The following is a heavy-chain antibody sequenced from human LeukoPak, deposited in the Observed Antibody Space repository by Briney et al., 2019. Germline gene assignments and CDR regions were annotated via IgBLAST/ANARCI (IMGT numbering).Heavy chain of an antibody. CDR3: ASGARIQLWVEDAFDI. Sequence: GASVKVSCKASGYTFTGYYMHWVRQAPGQGLEWMGWINPNSGGTNYAQKFQGRVTMTRDTSISTAYMELSRLRSDDTAVYYCASGARIQLWVEDAFDIWGQGTMVTVSS. D-gene: IGHD5-18*01. V-gene: IGHV1-2*02. CDR2: INPNSGGT. CDR1: GYTFTGYY. J-gene: IGHJ3*02.